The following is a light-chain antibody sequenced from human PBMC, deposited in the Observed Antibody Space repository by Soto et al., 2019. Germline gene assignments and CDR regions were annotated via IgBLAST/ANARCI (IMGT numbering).Light chain of an antibody. J-gene: IGKJ4*01. CDR2: AAS. CDR1: QNVGTY. CDR3: QQSYNTSLT. Sequence: DIQMTQSPSSLSASVGDRITITCRASQNVGTYLSWYQQRSGKAPKLLIYAASNLQSGVSSRFSGSGSGTDFTLTISSLQAEDFATYFCQQSYNTSLTFGGGTKVDIK. V-gene: IGKV1-39*01.